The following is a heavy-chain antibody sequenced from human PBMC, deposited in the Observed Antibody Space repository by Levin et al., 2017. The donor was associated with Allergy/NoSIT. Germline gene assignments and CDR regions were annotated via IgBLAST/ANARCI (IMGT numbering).Heavy chain of an antibody. Sequence: PSETLSLTCTVSGDSISSGYFHWGWIRQSPGTGLEWMGTIHYSGTTYYNPSLKGRIIISVNTSKNQFSLMLGSVTAADTAVYYCAREKWGSTPPDFWGQGTLVIVSS. J-gene: IGHJ4*02. V-gene: IGHV4-39*07. CDR2: IHYSGTT. CDR1: GDSISSGYFH. CDR3: AREKWGSTPPDF. D-gene: IGHD1-26*01.